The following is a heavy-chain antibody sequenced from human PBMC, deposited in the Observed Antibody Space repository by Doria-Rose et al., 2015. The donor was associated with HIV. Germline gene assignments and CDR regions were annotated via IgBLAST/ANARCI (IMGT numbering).Heavy chain of an antibody. Sequence: ESGPVLVKPTETLTLTCTVSGVSLSSPGMGVSWIRQPPGKALAWLANTFSDDERSYKTSLKSRLTISRGTSKSQVVLTMTDMDPVGTATYYCARIKSSRWYHKYYFDFWGQGTLVIVSA. V-gene: IGHV2-26*01. CDR2: TFSDDER. CDR3: ARIKSSRWYHKYYFDF. J-gene: IGHJ4*02. CDR1: GVSLSSPGMG. D-gene: IGHD6-13*01.